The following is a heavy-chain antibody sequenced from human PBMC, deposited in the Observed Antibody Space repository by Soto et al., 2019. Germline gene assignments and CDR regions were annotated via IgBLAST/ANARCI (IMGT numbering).Heavy chain of an antibody. CDR3: ARGGVSTRTFDY. V-gene: IGHV5-51*01. CDR1: GYNFAGYW. D-gene: IGHD3-3*01. J-gene: IGHJ4*02. CDR2: IYPSDSDT. Sequence: GESLKISCKGSGYNFAGYWIAWVRQMPGKVLELMGIIYPSDSDTRYRPSFQGQVTISADKSISSAYLQWSSLRAPDTAMYYCARGGVSTRTFDYWGQGTPVTVSS.